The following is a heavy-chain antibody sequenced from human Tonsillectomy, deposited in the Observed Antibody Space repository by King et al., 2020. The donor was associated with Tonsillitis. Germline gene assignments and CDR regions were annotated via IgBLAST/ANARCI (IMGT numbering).Heavy chain of an antibody. D-gene: IGHD6-19*01. J-gene: IGHJ4*02. CDR2: INSGGSST. CDR3: TKRAAVSGSDY. Sequence: VQLVESGGGLVQPGGSLRLSCAASGFTFSSNAMTWVRQAPGKGLEWVSTINSGGSSTYLEDSVKGRFTISRDNSKNTLYLQMNSLRAEDSAVYYCTKRAAVSGSDYWGQGTLVTVSS. V-gene: IGHV3-23*04. CDR1: GFTFSSNA.